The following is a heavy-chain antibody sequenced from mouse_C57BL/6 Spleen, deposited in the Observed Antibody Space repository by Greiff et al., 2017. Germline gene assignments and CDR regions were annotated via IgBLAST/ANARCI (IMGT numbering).Heavy chain of an antibody. CDR1: GFTFSSYG. J-gene: IGHJ3*01. CDR2: ISSGGSYT. Sequence: EVHLVESGGDLVKPGGSLKLSCAASGFTFSSYGMSWVRQTPDKRLEWVATISSGGSYTYYPDSVKGRFTISRDNAKNTLYLQMSSLKSEDTAMYYCARHGGGSSYEAWFAYWGQGTLVTVSA. CDR3: ARHGGGSSYEAWFAY. V-gene: IGHV5-6*01. D-gene: IGHD1-1*01.